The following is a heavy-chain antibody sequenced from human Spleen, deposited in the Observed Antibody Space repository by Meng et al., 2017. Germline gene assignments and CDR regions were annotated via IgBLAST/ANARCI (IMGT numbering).Heavy chain of an antibody. V-gene: IGHV4-34*01. J-gene: IGHJ4*02. CDR2: INHSGST. Sequence: QGQLQQWGAGLLKPSETLSLTCVVSGGSFSDYYWSWIRQPQGKGLEWIGEINHSGSTNYNPSLESRATISVDKPKNQFSLTLSSVTAADTAVYYCTKNDFYCLGYWGQGTLVTVSS. CDR3: TKNDFYCLGY. CDR1: GGSFSDYY. D-gene: IGHD2-21*01.